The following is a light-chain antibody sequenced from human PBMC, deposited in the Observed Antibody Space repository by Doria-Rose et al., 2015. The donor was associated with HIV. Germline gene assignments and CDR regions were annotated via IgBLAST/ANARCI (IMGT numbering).Light chain of an antibody. V-gene: IGLV1-40*01. J-gene: IGLJ1*01. Sequence: QSVVTQPPSVSGAPGQRVSISCTGSSSNIGAGFDVNWYQQFPGTAPKLLIHGNTNRPSGVPDRFSGSKSGTSASLPISGLRAEDEADYYCQSYDSRQSVYVYGAGTKVTAL. CDR3: QSYDSRQSVYV. CDR1: SSNIGAGFD. CDR2: GNT.